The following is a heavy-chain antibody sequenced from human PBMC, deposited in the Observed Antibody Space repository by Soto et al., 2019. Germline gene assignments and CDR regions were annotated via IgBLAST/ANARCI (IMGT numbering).Heavy chain of an antibody. CDR2: INHSGST. D-gene: IGHD3-22*01. V-gene: IGHV4-34*01. J-gene: IGHJ6*02. CDR3: ARGMLESYYDSSGYHYYYGMDV. Sequence: SETLSLTCAVYGGSFSGYYWSWIRQPPGKGLEWIGEINHSGSTNYNPSLKSPGTLSVATSKNQFSLQLSSVTAADTAVYYCARGMLESYYDSSGYHYYYGMDVWGQGTTVTVSS. CDR1: GGSFSGYY.